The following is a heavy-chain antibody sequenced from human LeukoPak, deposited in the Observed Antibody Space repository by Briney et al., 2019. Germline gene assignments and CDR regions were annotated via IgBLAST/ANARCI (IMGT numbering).Heavy chain of an antibody. CDR3: ARDRKMVFDY. Sequence: SETLSLTCTVSGGSIRSYYWSWIRQPPGKGLEWIGYIYYTGTTNYNPSLKSRLTISVDTSKNQFSLKLSSVTAADTAVYYCARDRKMVFDYWGQGTLVTVSS. CDR1: GGSIRSYY. J-gene: IGHJ4*02. CDR2: IYYTGTT. V-gene: IGHV4-59*12. D-gene: IGHD2-8*01.